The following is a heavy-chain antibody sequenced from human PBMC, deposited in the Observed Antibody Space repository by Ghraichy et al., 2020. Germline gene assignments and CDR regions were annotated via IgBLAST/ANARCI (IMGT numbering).Heavy chain of an antibody. J-gene: IGHJ6*02. D-gene: IGHD1-26*01. Sequence: ASVKVSCKASGYTFTSYDINWVRQATGQGLEWMGWMNPNSGNTGYAQKFQGRVTMTRNTSISTAYMEMSSLRSEDTAVYYCARGSRNQGIVGPGYGMDVWGQGTTVTVSS. CDR1: GYTFTSYD. CDR3: ARGSRNQGIVGPGYGMDV. CDR2: MNPNSGNT. V-gene: IGHV1-8*01.